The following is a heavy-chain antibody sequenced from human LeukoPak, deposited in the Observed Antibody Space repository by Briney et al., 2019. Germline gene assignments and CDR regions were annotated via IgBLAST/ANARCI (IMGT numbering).Heavy chain of an antibody. Sequence: ASVKVSCMASGYTFTGYYMHWVRQAPGQGLEWMGWINPNSGGTNYAQKFQGRVTMTRDTSISTAYMELSRLRSDDTAVYYCAREVTYYDFWSGYPLMDVWGQGTTVTVSS. CDR2: INPNSGGT. D-gene: IGHD3-3*01. CDR3: AREVTYYDFWSGYPLMDV. J-gene: IGHJ6*02. V-gene: IGHV1-2*02. CDR1: GYTFTGYY.